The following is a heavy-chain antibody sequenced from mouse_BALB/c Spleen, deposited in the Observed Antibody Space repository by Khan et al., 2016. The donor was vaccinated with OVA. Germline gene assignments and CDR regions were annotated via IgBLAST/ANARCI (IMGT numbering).Heavy chain of an antibody. CDR3: AREWAAWFPY. CDR2: ISPGSDKT. Sequence: QVQLKQSGAELARPGASVNLSCKASGYTFTDYYINWMRQRTGQGLEWIGEISPGSDKTYYNEKFKGKATLTVDKSSSTAYMQLSSPTSEDSAVYFCAREWAAWFPYWGQGTLVTVSA. V-gene: IGHV1-77*01. J-gene: IGHJ3*01. CDR1: GYTFTDYY.